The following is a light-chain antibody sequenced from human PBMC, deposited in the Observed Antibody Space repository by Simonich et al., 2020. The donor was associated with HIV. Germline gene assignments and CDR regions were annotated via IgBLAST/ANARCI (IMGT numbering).Light chain of an antibody. CDR1: QSVSSN. CDR2: GAS. Sequence: EIVMTQSPATLSVSPGERATLSCRASQSVSSNLAWYQQKPGQAPRLLIYGASTRATGIPDSISASGSGTDFTLTISRLEPEDFAVYYCQQRSNWPLTFGGGTKVEIK. V-gene: IGKV3D-20*02. J-gene: IGKJ4*01. CDR3: QQRSNWPLT.